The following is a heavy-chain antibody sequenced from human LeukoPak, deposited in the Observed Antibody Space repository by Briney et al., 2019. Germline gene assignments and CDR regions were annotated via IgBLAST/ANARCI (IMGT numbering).Heavy chain of an antibody. V-gene: IGHV3-48*04. Sequence: GGSLRLSCSASGFTFSAYTMNWVCQAPGQGLEWVSYISSGSSSVYYADSVKGRFTISRDNAKNSLYLQMNSLRAEDTAVYYCAKDRGIGFYESLTGYYQAGGFDYWGQGTLVTVSS. J-gene: IGHJ4*02. D-gene: IGHD3-9*01. CDR2: ISSGSSSV. CDR1: GFTFSAYT. CDR3: AKDRGIGFYESLTGYYQAGGFDY.